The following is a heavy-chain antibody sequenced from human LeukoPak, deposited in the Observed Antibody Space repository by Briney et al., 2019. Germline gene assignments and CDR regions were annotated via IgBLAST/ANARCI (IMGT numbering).Heavy chain of an antibody. CDR2: TYYSGST. CDR3: ARDPLWPRYFDL. V-gene: IGHV4-31*03. CDR1: GGSISSGGYY. Sequence: SETLSLTCTVSGGSISSGGYYWSWIRQHPGKGLEWIGYTYYSGSTYYNPSLKSRVTISVDTSKNQFSLKLSSVTAADTAVYYCARDPLWPRYFDLWGRGTLVTVSS. J-gene: IGHJ2*01. D-gene: IGHD3-10*01.